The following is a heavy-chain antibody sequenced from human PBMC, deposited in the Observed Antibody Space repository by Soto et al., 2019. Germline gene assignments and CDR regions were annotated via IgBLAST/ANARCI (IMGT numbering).Heavy chain of an antibody. Sequence: PSETLSLTCTVSGGSISSYYWSWIRQPPGKGLEWIGYIYYSGSTNYNPSLKSRVTISVDTSKNQFSLKLSSVTAADTAVYYCARAPGALLDYFDYWGQGTLVTVSS. J-gene: IGHJ4*02. V-gene: IGHV4-59*08. CDR2: IYYSGST. CDR1: GGSISSYY. D-gene: IGHD1-26*01. CDR3: ARAPGALLDYFDY.